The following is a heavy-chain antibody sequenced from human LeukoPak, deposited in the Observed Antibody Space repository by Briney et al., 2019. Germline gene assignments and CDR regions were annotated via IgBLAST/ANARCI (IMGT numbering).Heavy chain of an antibody. CDR3: ASFGSGSNLDAFDI. Sequence: GGSLRLSCAAPGFTFSSYRVNWVRQAPGKGLEWVSVIYSGGSTYYADSVKGRFTISRDNSKNTLYLQMNSLRAEDTAVYYCASFGSGSNLDAFDIWGQGTMVTVST. CDR2: IYSGGST. D-gene: IGHD3-10*01. V-gene: IGHV3-66*01. CDR1: GFTFSSYR. J-gene: IGHJ3*02.